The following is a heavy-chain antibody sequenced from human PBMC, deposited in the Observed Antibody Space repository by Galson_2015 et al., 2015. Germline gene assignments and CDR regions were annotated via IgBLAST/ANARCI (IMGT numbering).Heavy chain of an antibody. Sequence: SVKVSCKASGYTFTSYGISWVRQAPGQGLEWMGWISAYNGNTNYAQKLQGRVTMTTDTSTSTAYMELRSLRSDDTAVYYCARGWSSGRPISVDFDYWGQGTLVTVSS. CDR2: ISAYNGNT. J-gene: IGHJ4*02. CDR1: GYTFTSYG. CDR3: ARGWSSGRPISVDFDY. D-gene: IGHD6-19*01. V-gene: IGHV1-18*04.